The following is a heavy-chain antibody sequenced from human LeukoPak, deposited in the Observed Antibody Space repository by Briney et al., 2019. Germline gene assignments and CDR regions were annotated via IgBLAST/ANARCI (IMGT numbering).Heavy chain of an antibody. CDR1: GFTFSDYY. CDR2: ISGSGSTI. J-gene: IGHJ4*02. Sequence: GGSLTLSCAAYGFTFSDYYMSWIRQAAGKGLEWVSYISGSGSTINYADSVKGRFIISRDNAKNSLYLQMNSLRAEDTAVYYCARVPTTTVTVDYWGQGTLVTVSS. V-gene: IGHV3-11*01. D-gene: IGHD4-17*01. CDR3: ARVPTTTVTVDY.